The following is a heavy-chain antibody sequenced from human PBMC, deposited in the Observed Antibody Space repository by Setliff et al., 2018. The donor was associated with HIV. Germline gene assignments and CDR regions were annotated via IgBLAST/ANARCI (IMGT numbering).Heavy chain of an antibody. CDR2: IYLSGST. V-gene: IGHV4-38-2*02. Sequence: SETLSLTCTVSGYSISSGYYWGWIRQTPGKGLEWIGSIYLSGSTYYNPSLKSRVTISLDKSKNQFSLKLSSVTAADTAVYYCAREGLPTPYYFDYWGQGTLVTVSS. CDR3: AREGLPTPYYFDY. CDR1: GYSISSGYY. J-gene: IGHJ4*02.